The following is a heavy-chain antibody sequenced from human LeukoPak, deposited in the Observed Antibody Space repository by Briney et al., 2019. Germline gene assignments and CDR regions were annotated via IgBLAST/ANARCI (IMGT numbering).Heavy chain of an antibody. J-gene: IGHJ4*02. CDR1: GGSISSSSYY. CDR3: ARHEYDILTGWKAFDI. D-gene: IGHD3-9*01. Sequence: SETLSLTCTVSGGSISSSSYYWGWIRQPPGKGLEWIGSISYSGSTNYNPSLKSRVTISVDTSKNQFSLKLSSVTAADTAVYYCARHEYDILTGWKAFDIWGQGTLVTVSS. V-gene: IGHV4-39*01. CDR2: ISYSGST.